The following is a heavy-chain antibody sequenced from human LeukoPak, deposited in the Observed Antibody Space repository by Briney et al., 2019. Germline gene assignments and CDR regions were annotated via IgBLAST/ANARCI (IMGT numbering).Heavy chain of an antibody. CDR3: ARGTTEWELPYYYYYMDV. J-gene: IGHJ6*03. CDR1: DFSFITYA. D-gene: IGHD1-26*01. V-gene: IGHV3-23*01. CDR2: ISGGGDAT. Sequence: PGGSLRLSCAASDFSFITYAMSWVRQAPGKGLEWVSTISGGGDATYYADSVKGRFTISRDNSKNTLYLQMNSLRAEDTAVYYCARGTTEWELPYYYYYMDVWGKGTTVTISS.